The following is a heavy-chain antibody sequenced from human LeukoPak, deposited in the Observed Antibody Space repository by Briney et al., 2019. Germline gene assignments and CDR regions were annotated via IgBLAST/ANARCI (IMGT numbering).Heavy chain of an antibody. J-gene: IGHJ4*02. D-gene: IGHD3-16*01. Sequence: GGSLRLSCAASGFNFNNYYMSWVRQAPGKGLEWVSYISISSVYTKYADSVKGRFAISRDDAKNSLYLQMDSLRAEDTAVYFCASISGASWGDYWGQGTLVTVSS. CDR1: GFNFNNYY. V-gene: IGHV3-11*03. CDR2: ISISSVYT. CDR3: ASISGASWGDY.